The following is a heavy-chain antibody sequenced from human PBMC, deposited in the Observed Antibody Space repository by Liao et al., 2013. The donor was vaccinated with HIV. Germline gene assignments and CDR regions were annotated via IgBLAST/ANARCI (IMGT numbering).Heavy chain of an antibody. CDR1: GGSLSGGCI. J-gene: IGHJ4*02. CDR3: ARGLRLWFGEPYFDY. V-gene: IGHV4-34*01. D-gene: IGHD3-10*01. Sequence: QVQLQQWGAGLLKPSETLSLTCDVYGGSLSGGCIWNWIRQSPGKGLEWIGEICDSGSTKYNPSLKSRVTISVDTSKNQFSLKLSSVTAADTAVYYCARGLRLWFGEPYFDYWGQGTLVTVSS. CDR2: ICDSGST.